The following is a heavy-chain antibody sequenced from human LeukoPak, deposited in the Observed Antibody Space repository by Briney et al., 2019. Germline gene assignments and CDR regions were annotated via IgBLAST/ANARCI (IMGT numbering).Heavy chain of an antibody. D-gene: IGHD3-3*01. CDR2: INPSGAST. Sequence: ASVKVSCKASEYTFTSYYMHWVRQAPGQGLEWMGIINPSGASTNYAQKFQGRVTMTRDTSTSTVYMELGSLRSEDTAVYYCATRNAMDYDFWSGPTDYWGQGTLVTVSS. CDR1: EYTFTSYY. V-gene: IGHV1-46*01. J-gene: IGHJ4*02. CDR3: ATRNAMDYDFWSGPTDY.